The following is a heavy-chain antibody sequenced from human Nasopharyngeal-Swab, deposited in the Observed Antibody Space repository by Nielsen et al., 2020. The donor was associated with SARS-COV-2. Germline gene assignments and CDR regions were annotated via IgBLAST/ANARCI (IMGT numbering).Heavy chain of an antibody. V-gene: IGHV3-48*03. CDR2: ISSSGSTI. CDR3: ARAPPYIVVVPAATNNYFDY. J-gene: IGHJ4*02. D-gene: IGHD2-2*01. Sequence: VRQAPGKGLEWVSYISSSGSTIYYADSVKGRFTISRDNAKNSLYLQMNSLRAEDTAVYYCARAPPYIVVVPAATNNYFDYWGQGTLVTVSS.